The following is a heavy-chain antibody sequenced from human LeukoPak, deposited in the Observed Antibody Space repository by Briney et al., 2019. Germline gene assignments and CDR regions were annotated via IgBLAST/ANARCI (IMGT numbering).Heavy chain of an antibody. CDR2: INPNSGGT. Sequence: GASVTVSCTASGYTFTGYYMHWVRQAPGQGLEWMGWINPNSGGTNYAQKFQGRVTMTRDTSISTAYMELSRLRSDDTAVYYCARDTWYCSGGSCYSLKNRYYFDYWGQGTLVTVSS. J-gene: IGHJ4*02. CDR1: GYTFTGYY. CDR3: ARDTWYCSGGSCYSLKNRYYFDY. D-gene: IGHD2-15*01. V-gene: IGHV1-2*02.